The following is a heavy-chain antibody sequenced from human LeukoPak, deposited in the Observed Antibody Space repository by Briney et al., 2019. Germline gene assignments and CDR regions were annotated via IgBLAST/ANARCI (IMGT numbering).Heavy chain of an antibody. CDR2: MNPNSGNT. CDR1: GYTFTSYD. V-gene: IGHV1-8*01. D-gene: IGHD4-23*01. Sequence: ASVKVSCKASGYTFTSYDINWVRQATGQGLEWMGWMNPNSGNTGYAQKFQGRVTMTRNTSISTAYMELSRLRSDDTAVYYCASGNYGGNSPVDYWGQGTLVTVSS. CDR3: ASGNYGGNSPVDY. J-gene: IGHJ4*02.